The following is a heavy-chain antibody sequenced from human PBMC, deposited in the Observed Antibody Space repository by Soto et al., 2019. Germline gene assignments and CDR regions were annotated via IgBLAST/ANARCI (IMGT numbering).Heavy chain of an antibody. CDR3: AAGLTGYCSSTSCYLDWFDP. Sequence: TSETLSLTCTVSGGSISSYYWGWIRQPPGKGLDWIGYIYYSGSTNYNPSLKSRVTISVDTSKNQFSLKLSSVTAADTAVYYCAAGLTGYCSSTSCYLDWFDPWGQGTLVTVSS. CDR1: GGSISSYY. J-gene: IGHJ5*02. CDR2: IYYSGST. D-gene: IGHD2-2*01. V-gene: IGHV4-59*01.